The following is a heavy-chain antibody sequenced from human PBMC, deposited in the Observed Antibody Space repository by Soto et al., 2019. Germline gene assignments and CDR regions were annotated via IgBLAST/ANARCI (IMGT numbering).Heavy chain of an antibody. CDR2: INWNGKTL. Sequence: PGGSLRLSCAASGFTFDDYALHWVRQAPGSGLEWVAGINWNGKTLGYADSLKGRFAISRDNATNCLFLDLNSLTVEDTALYYCAKDIVPGIYSGSFYHWGEGTLVTVSS. CDR3: AKDIVPGIYSGSFYH. V-gene: IGHV3-9*01. J-gene: IGHJ4*02. D-gene: IGHD1-26*01. CDR1: GFTFDDYA.